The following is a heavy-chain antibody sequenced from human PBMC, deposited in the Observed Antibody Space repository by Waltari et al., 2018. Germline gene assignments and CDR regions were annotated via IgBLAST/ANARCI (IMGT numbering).Heavy chain of an antibody. Sequence: QGQLVQSGAEVKTPGSSVQVSCRASGGTFSSDSISWVRRAPGRGREWMGGIIPMFGTENYAQKVKGRVTINADESTRTAYMELSSLRSEDTDVYYCARARGYSGYEYGGDFDHWGQGTLVTVSS. CDR3: ARARGYSGYEYGGDFDH. CDR1: GGTFSSDS. V-gene: IGHV1-69*01. D-gene: IGHD5-12*01. CDR2: IIPMFGTE. J-gene: IGHJ4*02.